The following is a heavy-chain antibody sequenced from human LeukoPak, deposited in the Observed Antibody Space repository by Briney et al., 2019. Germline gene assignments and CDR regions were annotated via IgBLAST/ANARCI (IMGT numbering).Heavy chain of an antibody. Sequence: GGSLRLCCSASGFTFSSYWMSWVRQAPGKGLGWVANIKQDGSEKYYVDSVKGRFTISRDNAKNSLYLQMNSLRAEDTAVYYCAREFTSDAFNIWGQGTMVTVSS. V-gene: IGHV3-7*01. CDR1: GFTFSSYW. CDR3: AREFTSDAFNI. CDR2: IKQDGSEK. J-gene: IGHJ3*02.